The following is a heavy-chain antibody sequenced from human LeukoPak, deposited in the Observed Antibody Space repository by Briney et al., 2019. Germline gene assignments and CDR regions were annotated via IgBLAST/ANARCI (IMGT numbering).Heavy chain of an antibody. CDR3: ARQGGGFWYFDL. J-gene: IGHJ2*01. CDR1: GGSISSYY. V-gene: IGHV4-4*07. CDR2: IYTSGTT. D-gene: IGHD6-25*01. Sequence: SETLSLTCAVSGGSISSYYWSWIRQPAGKGLEWIGRIYTSGTTNYNPSLKSRVTMSVDTSKNQFSLNLNSVTAADTAVYYCARQGGGFWYFDLWGRGTLVTVSS.